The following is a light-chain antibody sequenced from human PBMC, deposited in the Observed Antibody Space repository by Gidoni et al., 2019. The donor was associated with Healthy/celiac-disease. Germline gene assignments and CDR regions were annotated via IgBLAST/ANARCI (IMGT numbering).Light chain of an antibody. V-gene: IGKV1-39*01. J-gene: IGKJ2*04. Sequence: DIQMTQSPASLSASVGDRVTITCRASQSISSYLNWYQQKPGKAPKLLIYAASSLQSGVPSRFSGSGSGTDFTLTISSLQPDDFATYYCQQSYSTPPERSFGQGTKLEIK. CDR2: AAS. CDR1: QSISSY. CDR3: QQSYSTPPERS.